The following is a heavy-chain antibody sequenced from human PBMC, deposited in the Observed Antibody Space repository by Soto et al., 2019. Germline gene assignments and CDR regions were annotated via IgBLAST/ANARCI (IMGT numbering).Heavy chain of an antibody. CDR3: ARDTVKGYYYYMGV. V-gene: IGHV4-59*01. Sequence: ASETLSLTCTVSGGSISSYYWSWIRQPPGKGLEWIGYIYYSGSTNYNPSLKSRVTISVDTSKNQFSLKLSSVTAADTAVYYCARDTVKGYYYYMGVWGKGTTVTVSS. D-gene: IGHD4-4*01. CDR1: GGSISSYY. CDR2: IYYSGST. J-gene: IGHJ6*03.